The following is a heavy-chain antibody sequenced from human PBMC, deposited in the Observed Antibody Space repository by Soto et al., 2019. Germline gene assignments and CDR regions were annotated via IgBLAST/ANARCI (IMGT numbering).Heavy chain of an antibody. D-gene: IGHD3-9*01. J-gene: IGHJ3*02. CDR1: GYTFIGHY. CDR3: ARDAHYDILTGYSRNAFDI. V-gene: IGHV1-2*02. Sequence: QVQLVQSGAEVKKPGASVKVSCKASGYTFIGHYIHWVRLTPGQGLQWVGWINPNSGGTNFAQKFRGRVTMTRDTSINTAYMDLNRLTSDDTAVYFCARDAHYDILTGYSRNAFDIWGQGTMLTVSS. CDR2: INPNSGGT.